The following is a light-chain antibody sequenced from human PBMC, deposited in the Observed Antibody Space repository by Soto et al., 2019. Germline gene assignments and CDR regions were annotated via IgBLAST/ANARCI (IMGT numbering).Light chain of an antibody. J-gene: IGKJ3*01. V-gene: IGKV3-20*01. CDR3: QHYGGSFI. CDR1: QSINSKS. CDR2: NTS. Sequence: EIVLTQSPGTLSLSPGEGATVSCRVSQSINSKSLVWYQRKFGQAPRLLIYNTSSSAPGIPDRFSGSGSGTDFTLSISRLEPEDFAVYYCQHYGGSFIFGPGTKVDF.